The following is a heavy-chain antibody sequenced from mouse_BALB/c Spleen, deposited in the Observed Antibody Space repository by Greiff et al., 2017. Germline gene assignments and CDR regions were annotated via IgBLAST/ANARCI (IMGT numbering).Heavy chain of an antibody. Sequence: VQLVESGPGLVAPSQSLSITCTVSGFSLSRYSVHWVRQPPGKGLEWLGMIWGGGSTDYNSALKSRLSISKDNSKSQVFLKMNSLQTDDTAMYYCATQGDYGPFFAYWGQGTLVTVSA. J-gene: IGHJ3*01. V-gene: IGHV2-6-4*01. D-gene: IGHD1-1*01. CDR1: GFSLSRYS. CDR3: ATQGDYGPFFAY. CDR2: IWGGGST.